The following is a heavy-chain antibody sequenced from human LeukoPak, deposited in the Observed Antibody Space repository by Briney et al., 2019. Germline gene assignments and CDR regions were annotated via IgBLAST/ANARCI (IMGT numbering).Heavy chain of an antibody. D-gene: IGHD2-15*01. CDR1: GYTFTGYY. J-gene: IGHJ5*02. CDR3: ARDLIAVVVAATLGFDP. CDR2: INPNSGGT. Sequence: ASVKVSCKASGYTFTGYYMHWVRQAPGQGLEWMGWINPNSGGTNYAQKFQGRVTMTRDTSISTAYMELSRLRSDDTAVYYCARDLIAVVVAATLGFDPWGQGTLVTVSS. V-gene: IGHV1-2*02.